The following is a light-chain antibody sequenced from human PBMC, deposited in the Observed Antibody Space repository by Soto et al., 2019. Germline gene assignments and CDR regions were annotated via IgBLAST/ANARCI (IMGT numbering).Light chain of an antibody. Sequence: AIPMTQSPSSLSASVGDRVTITCRASQVIRNDLGWYQQKPGKAPKLLIYGASNLQSGVPSRFSGSGSGTDFTLTITSLQPEDFATYYCLRDHNYPWTFGQGTKVDIK. CDR2: GAS. V-gene: IGKV1-6*01. CDR3: LRDHNYPWT. CDR1: QVIRND. J-gene: IGKJ1*01.